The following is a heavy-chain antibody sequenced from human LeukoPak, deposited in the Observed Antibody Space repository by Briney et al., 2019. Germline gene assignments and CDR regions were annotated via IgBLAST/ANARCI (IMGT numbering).Heavy chain of an antibody. V-gene: IGHV4-4*02. CDR1: GGSISSSNW. CDR2: IYHSGST. Sequence: SGTLSLTCAVSGGSISSSNWWSWVRQPPGKGLEWIGEIYHSGSTNYNPSLKSRVTISVDTSKNQFSLKLSSVAAADTAVYYCARDRYYYDSSGYYQYFDYWGQGTLVTVSS. CDR3: ARDRYYYDSSGYYQYFDY. D-gene: IGHD3-22*01. J-gene: IGHJ4*02.